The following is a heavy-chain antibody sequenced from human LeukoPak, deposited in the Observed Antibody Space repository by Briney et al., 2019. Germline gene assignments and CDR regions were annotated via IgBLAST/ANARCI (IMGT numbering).Heavy chain of an antibody. CDR2: IYPGDSDT. CDR3: ARSVPGKYNWNYVYNY. V-gene: IGHV5-51*01. CDR1: GSRFTSYW. J-gene: IGHJ4*02. D-gene: IGHD1-7*01. Sequence: GASLQISCKGSGSRFTSYWIGWVRQLPGKGLEWMGIIYPGDSDTRYSPSFQGQVTFSADKSISPAYLQWSSLKASDTAMYYCARSVPGKYNWNYVYNYWGEGTLVTVSS.